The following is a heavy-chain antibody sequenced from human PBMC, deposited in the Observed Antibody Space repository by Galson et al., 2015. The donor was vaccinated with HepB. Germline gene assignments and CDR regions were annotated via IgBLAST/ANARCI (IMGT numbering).Heavy chain of an antibody. CDR3: ARSPAYYSRGRCHFFYMDV. CDR2: IFSDGPT. D-gene: IGHD4-11*01. J-gene: IGHJ6*03. V-gene: IGHV3-53*01. Sequence: SLRLSCAASGFVVTSNYMSWVRQAPGKGLEWVSIIFSDGPTYYADSVKGRFTISRDKSKNMLYLQMNNLRAEDTAVYYCARSPAYYSRGRCHFFYMDVWGEGTTVTVSS. CDR1: GFVVTSNY.